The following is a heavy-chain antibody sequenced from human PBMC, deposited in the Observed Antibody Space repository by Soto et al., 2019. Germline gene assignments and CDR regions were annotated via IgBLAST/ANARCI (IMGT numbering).Heavy chain of an antibody. CDR3: ARGSSAAAGASFDY. CDR1: GGSISSYY. V-gene: IGHV4-59*01. J-gene: IGHJ4*02. CDR2: IYYSGST. Sequence: QVQLQESGPGLVKPSEILSLTCTVSGGSISSYYWSWIRQPPGKGLEWIGYIYYSGSTNYNPSLKSRVTISVDTSTNQFSLKLSSVTAADTAVYYCARGSSAAAGASFDYWGQGTLVTVSS. D-gene: IGHD6-13*01.